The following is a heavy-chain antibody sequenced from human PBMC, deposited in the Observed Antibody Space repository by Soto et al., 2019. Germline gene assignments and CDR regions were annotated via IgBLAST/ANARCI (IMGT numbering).Heavy chain of an antibody. J-gene: IGHJ6*02. Sequence: ASVKVSCKVFGGTFISYSFSWVRQAPGQGLEWMGGIIPIFGTPNYAQKFQGRVTISADGSTNTAYMELSSLRSEDTAVYYCAGGIWRGYSEYYYGMDVWGQGTTVTAP. D-gene: IGHD3-3*01. CDR3: AGGIWRGYSEYYYGMDV. CDR1: GGTFISYS. V-gene: IGHV1-69*13. CDR2: IIPIFGTP.